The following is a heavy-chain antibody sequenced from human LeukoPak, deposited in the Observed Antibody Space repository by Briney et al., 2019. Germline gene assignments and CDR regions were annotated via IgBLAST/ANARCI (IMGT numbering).Heavy chain of an antibody. V-gene: IGHV3-7*03. Sequence: PGGSLRLSCEASGFTFSSYWMSWVRQAPGKGLEWVANIKTDGSEKYYVDSVKGRFTISRDNAKNSLYLQMNSLRAEDTAVFYCARDQYDTWSRRGNFDSWGQGTLVIVSS. J-gene: IGHJ4*02. D-gene: IGHD3-3*01. CDR3: ARDQYDTWSRRGNFDS. CDR1: GFTFSSYW. CDR2: IKTDGSEK.